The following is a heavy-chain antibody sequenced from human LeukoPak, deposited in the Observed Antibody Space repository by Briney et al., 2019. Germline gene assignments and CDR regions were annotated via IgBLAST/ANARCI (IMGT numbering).Heavy chain of an antibody. Sequence: SETLSLTCAVYGGSFSGYYWSWIRQPPGKGLELIGEINHSGSTNYNPSPKSRVTISVDTSKNQFSLKLSSVTAADTAVYYCARGFLGYWRAFDIWGQGTMVTVSS. CDR1: GGSFSGYY. J-gene: IGHJ3*02. CDR3: ARGFLGYWRAFDI. CDR2: INHSGST. D-gene: IGHD2-15*01. V-gene: IGHV4-34*01.